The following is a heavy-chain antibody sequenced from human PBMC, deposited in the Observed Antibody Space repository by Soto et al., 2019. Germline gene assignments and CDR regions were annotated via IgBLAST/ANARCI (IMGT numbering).Heavy chain of an antibody. Sequence: GGSLRLSCAASGFTFSSYGMTWVRQAPGKGLEWVSFSSATGAGTYYADSVKGRSTISRDNSKNTLYLRMTSLRADDTAVYYCAKDRRAGGNYGFYSDFWGQGALVTVSS. CDR3: AKDRRAGGNYGFYSDF. CDR2: SSATGAGT. V-gene: IGHV3-23*01. CDR1: GFTFSSYG. D-gene: IGHD1-7*01. J-gene: IGHJ4*02.